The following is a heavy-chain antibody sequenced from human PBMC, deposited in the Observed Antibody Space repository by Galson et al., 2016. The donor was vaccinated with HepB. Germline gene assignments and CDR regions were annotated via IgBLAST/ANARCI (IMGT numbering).Heavy chain of an antibody. CDR1: GLIFSSYW. Sequence: LRLSCAASGLIFSSYWMSWVRQAPEKGLEWVANINPDGSYTFYIDSVKGRFSISRDNTKTSVYLQMNSLRAEDTAVYYCATSKAAPGCDWGQGTLVTVSS. V-gene: IGHV3-7*03. CDR2: INPDGSYT. J-gene: IGHJ4*02. CDR3: ATSKAAPGCD. D-gene: IGHD6-13*01.